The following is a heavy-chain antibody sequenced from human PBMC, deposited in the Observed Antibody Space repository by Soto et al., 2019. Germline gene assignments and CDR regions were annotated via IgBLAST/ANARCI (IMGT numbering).Heavy chain of an antibody. D-gene: IGHD3-10*01. CDR3: AKKGYYPSGKINLFDS. V-gene: IGHV4-38-2*01. CDR1: GYSITRDYY. CDR2: IYSGST. Sequence: PSETLSLTCAVSGYSITRDYYWGWIRQPPGKGLEWIGSIYSGSTYYNPSLKSRVTISVDTSKNQFSLRLTSVTAADTAMYYCAKKGYYPSGKINLFDSWGQGTLVTVSS. J-gene: IGHJ4*02.